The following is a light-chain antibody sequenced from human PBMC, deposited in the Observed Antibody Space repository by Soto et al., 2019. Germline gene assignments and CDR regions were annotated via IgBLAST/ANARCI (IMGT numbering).Light chain of an antibody. V-gene: IGLV2-23*01. CDR2: EDT. CDR3: CAYVGTSVV. Sequence: QSVLTQPASVSGSPGQSITISCTGTSSDIGTYNLVSWYEQHPGKAPKLMIYEDTKRPSGVSDRFSGSKSGNTASLTISGLQAEDEADYYCCAYVGTSVVFGGGTKVTVL. J-gene: IGLJ2*01. CDR1: SSDIGTYNL.